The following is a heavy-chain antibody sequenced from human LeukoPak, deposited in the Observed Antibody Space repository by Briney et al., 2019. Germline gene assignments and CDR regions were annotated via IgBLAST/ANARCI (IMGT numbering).Heavy chain of an antibody. CDR1: GGTFSIYA. CDR2: IIPIFGTA. V-gene: IGHV1-69*13. J-gene: IGHJ4*02. CDR3: ARGVVVAAKKGRWYFDY. D-gene: IGHD2-15*01. Sequence: SVKVSCKASGGTFSIYAISWVRQAPGQGLEWMGGIIPIFGTANYAQKFQGRVTITADESTSTAYMELSSLRSEDTAVYYCARGVVVAAKKGRWYFDYWGQGTLVTVSS.